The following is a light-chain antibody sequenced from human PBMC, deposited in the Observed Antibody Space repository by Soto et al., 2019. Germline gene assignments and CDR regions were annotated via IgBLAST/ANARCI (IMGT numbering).Light chain of an antibody. J-gene: IGKJ1*01. CDR3: QQYGKSPAT. CDR1: RSVNSDY. Sequence: EIVLTQSPGTLSLSPGERATLSCRASRSVNSDYVAWYQQKPGQAPRLLIYHASSRASGIPDRFSGGGSGTDFTLTISRLEPEDFAVYYCQQYGKSPATFGQGTKVDIK. V-gene: IGKV3-20*01. CDR2: HAS.